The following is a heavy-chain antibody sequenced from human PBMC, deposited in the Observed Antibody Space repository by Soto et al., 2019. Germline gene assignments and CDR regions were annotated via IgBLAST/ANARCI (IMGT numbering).Heavy chain of an antibody. CDR3: AKDTTGGAATERFDY. J-gene: IGHJ4*02. CDR2: ISWNSGSI. Sequence: EVQLVESGGGLVQPGRSLRLSCAASGFTFDDYAMHWVRQAPGKGLEWVSGISWNSGSIGYADSVKGRFTISRDNAKNSLYLQMNRLRAEDTALYYCAKDTTGGAATERFDYWGQGTLVTVSS. CDR1: GFTFDDYA. V-gene: IGHV3-9*01. D-gene: IGHD2-15*01.